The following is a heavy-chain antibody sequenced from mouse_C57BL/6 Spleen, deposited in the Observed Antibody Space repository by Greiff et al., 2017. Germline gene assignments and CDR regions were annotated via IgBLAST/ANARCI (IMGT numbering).Heavy chain of an antibody. D-gene: IGHD2-3*01. J-gene: IGHJ4*01. CDR3: AGYYGTGYAVDY. CDR2: IHPNSGST. CDR1: GYTFTSYW. V-gene: IGHV1-64*01. Sequence: VQLQQPGAELVKPGASVKLSCKASGYTFTSYWMHWVKQRPGQGLEWIGMIHPNSGSTNYNEKFKSKATLTVDKSSSTAYMQLSSLTSEDSAVYYCAGYYGTGYAVDYWGQGTSVTVSS.